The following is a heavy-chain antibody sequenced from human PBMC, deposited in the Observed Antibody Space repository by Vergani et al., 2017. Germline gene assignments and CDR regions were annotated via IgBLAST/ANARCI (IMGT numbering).Heavy chain of an antibody. V-gene: IGHV4-34*01. CDR3: ARTNWYYLAYYYYYYMDV. CDR1: GGSFSGYY. J-gene: IGHJ6*03. D-gene: IGHD1-7*01. CDR2: INHSGST. Sequence: QVQLQQWGAGLLKPSETLSLTCAVYGGSFSGYYWSWIRQPPGKGLEWIGEINHSGSTNYNPSLKSRVTISVDTSKNQFSLKLSSVTAADTAVYYCARTNWYYLAYYYYYYMDVWGKGTTVTVSS.